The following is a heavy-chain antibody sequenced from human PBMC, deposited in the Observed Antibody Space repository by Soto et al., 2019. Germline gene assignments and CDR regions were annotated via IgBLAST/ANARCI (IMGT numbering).Heavy chain of an antibody. CDR2: INPNSGGT. D-gene: IGHD6-19*01. CDR1: GYTFTGYY. Sequence: ASVKVSCKASGYTFTGYYMHWVRQAPGQGLEWMGWINPNSGGTNYAQKFQGWVAMTRDTSISTAYMELSRLRSDDTAVYYCARDGIAVAGTYYYYGMDVWGQGTTVTVSS. V-gene: IGHV1-2*04. J-gene: IGHJ6*02. CDR3: ARDGIAVAGTYYYYGMDV.